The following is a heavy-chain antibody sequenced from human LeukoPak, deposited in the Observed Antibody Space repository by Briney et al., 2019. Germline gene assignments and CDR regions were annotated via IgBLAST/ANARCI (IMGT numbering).Heavy chain of an antibody. D-gene: IGHD7-27*01. V-gene: IGHV4-4*02. CDR3: ATRWVLTGEPY. CDR1: GDPISSYEW. Sequence: PSETLSLTCAVSGDPISSYEWYTRVRPPPGQGLEWIGEIHHSGSTNYNVSLKSRVTISLDKSKNQFSLDLTSVTAADTAVYYCATRWVLTGEPYWGQGTLVTVSS. J-gene: IGHJ4*02. CDR2: IHHSGST.